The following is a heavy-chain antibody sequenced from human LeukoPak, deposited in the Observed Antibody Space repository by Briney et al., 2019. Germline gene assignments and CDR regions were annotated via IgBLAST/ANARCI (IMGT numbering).Heavy chain of an antibody. V-gene: IGHV4-34*01. J-gene: IGHJ4*02. CDR3: ARERYSYGNDY. Sequence: SETLSLTCAVYGGSFSGYYWSWIRQPPGKGLEWIGEINHSGSTNYNPSLKSRVTISVDTSKNLFSLKLSSVTAADTSVYYCARERYSYGNDYWGQGTLVTVSS. D-gene: IGHD5-18*01. CDR1: GGSFSGYY. CDR2: INHSGST.